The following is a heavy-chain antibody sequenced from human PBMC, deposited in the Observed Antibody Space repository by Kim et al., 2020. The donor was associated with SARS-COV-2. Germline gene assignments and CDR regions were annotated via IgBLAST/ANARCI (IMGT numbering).Heavy chain of an antibody. Sequence: STNYNPSLKSRVTISVDKSKNQFSLKLSSVTAADTAVYYCARGADYGEVYWGQGTLVTVSS. CDR2: ST. CDR3: ARGADYGEVY. J-gene: IGHJ4*02. D-gene: IGHD4-17*01. V-gene: IGHV4-4*02.